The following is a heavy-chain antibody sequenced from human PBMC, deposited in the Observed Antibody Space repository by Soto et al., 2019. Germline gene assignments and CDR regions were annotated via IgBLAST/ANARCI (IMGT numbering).Heavy chain of an antibody. CDR3: ARDGLYGDYVGGHFDY. Sequence: QVQLVQSGAEVKKPGASVKVSCKASGYTFTSYYMHWVRQAPGQGLEWMGIINPSGGSTSYAQKFQGRVNMTRDTSTSTVYMELSSLRSEDTAVYYCARDGLYGDYVGGHFDYWGQGTLVTVSS. D-gene: IGHD4-17*01. CDR2: INPSGGST. J-gene: IGHJ4*02. V-gene: IGHV1-46*03. CDR1: GYTFTSYY.